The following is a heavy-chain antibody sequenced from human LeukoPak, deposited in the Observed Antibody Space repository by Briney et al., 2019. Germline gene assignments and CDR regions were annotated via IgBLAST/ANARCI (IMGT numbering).Heavy chain of an antibody. CDR1: GGSIRTPTYY. CDR2: SYYSGTT. Sequence: SETLSLTCTVSGGSIRTPTYYWGWIRQPPGKGLEWIASSYYSGTTYYNASLRSRLTTFVDTSNNQFYMNLSSVTAADTGVYYCARHHSGSSYFDLWGQGILVTVSS. D-gene: IGHD1-26*01. CDR3: ARHHSGSSYFDL. V-gene: IGHV4-39*01. J-gene: IGHJ4*02.